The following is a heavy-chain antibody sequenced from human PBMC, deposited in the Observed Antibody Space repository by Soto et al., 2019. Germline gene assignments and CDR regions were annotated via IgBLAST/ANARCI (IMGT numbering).Heavy chain of an antibody. Sequence: QVQLVQSGAEVKKPGSSVKVSCKASGGTFRSYAISWVRQAPGQGLEWMGGIIPIFATANYAQKFQGRVTITADESTSTTYMELSSLRSEDTAVYYCARAALKWELQRTSVGFFDYWGQGTLVTVSS. V-gene: IGHV1-69*01. D-gene: IGHD1-26*01. CDR1: GGTFRSYA. CDR3: ARAALKWELQRTSVGFFDY. CDR2: IIPIFATA. J-gene: IGHJ4*02.